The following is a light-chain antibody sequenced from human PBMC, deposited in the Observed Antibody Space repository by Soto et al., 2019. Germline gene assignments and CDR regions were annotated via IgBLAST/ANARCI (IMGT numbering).Light chain of an antibody. J-gene: IGKJ1*01. V-gene: IGKV1-5*01. CDR1: QSISHW. CDR2: AAS. CDR3: QQYGSSGT. Sequence: DIQMTQSPSTLSASVGDRGTITCRASQSISHWLAWYQQKPGKAPKLLIYAASSLQSGVPSRFSGSGSGTDFTLTISRLEPEDFAVYYCQQYGSSGTFGQGTKVDI.